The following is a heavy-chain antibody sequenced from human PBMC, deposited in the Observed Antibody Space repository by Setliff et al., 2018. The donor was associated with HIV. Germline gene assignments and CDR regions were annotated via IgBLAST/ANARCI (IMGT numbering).Heavy chain of an antibody. CDR3: ARGTWPIGGHPYYYYMDV. CDR2: FIPIFRTT. V-gene: IGHV1-69*13. J-gene: IGHJ6*03. Sequence: GASVKVSCKASGGTFSTYAISWVRQAPGQGLEWMGGFIPIFRTTNYAQKFQGRVTIIADESTSTAYMELSSLRSDDTAVYYCARGTWPIGGHPYYYYMDVWGKGTTVTVSS. CDR1: GGTFSTYA. D-gene: IGHD2-15*01.